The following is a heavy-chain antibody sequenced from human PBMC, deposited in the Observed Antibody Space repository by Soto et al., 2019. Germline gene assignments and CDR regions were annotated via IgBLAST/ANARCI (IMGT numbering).Heavy chain of an antibody. D-gene: IGHD2-2*01. V-gene: IGHV3-23*01. CDR2: ISGSGGST. J-gene: IGHJ2*01. CDR3: AKEREYQLLSYGYFDL. CDR1: GFPFSSYA. Sequence: EVQLLESGGGLVQPGGSLSLSCTASGFPFSSYAMSWVHQARGEALEWVSDISGSGGSTYYADSVKGRFTISRDNSKNSLYLQMNSLRAEDTAVYYCAKEREYQLLSYGYFDLWGRGTLVTFSS.